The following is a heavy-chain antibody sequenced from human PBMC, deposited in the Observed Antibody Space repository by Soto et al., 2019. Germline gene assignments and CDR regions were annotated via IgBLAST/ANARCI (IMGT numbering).Heavy chain of an antibody. Sequence: SVKVSCKASGGTFRRYAISWVLQAPGQGLEWMGGIIPIFGTANYAQKFQGRVTITADESTSTAYMELSSLRSEDTAVYYCARALTAANAFDIWGQGTMVTVSS. CDR3: ARALTAANAFDI. CDR2: IIPIFGTA. J-gene: IGHJ3*02. CDR1: GGTFRRYA. D-gene: IGHD2-21*02. V-gene: IGHV1-69*13.